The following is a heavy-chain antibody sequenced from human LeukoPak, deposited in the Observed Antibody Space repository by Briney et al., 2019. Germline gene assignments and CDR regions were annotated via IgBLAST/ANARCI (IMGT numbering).Heavy chain of an antibody. Sequence: ASVKVSCKASGYTFTGYYMHWVRQAPGQGLEWMGWINPISGGTNYAQKFQGRVTMTRDTSVSTAYMELSRLRSDDTAVYYCARGPYYDSSGYYANFDYWGQGTLVTVSS. CDR1: GYTFTGYY. CDR2: INPISGGT. CDR3: ARGPYYDSSGYYANFDY. J-gene: IGHJ4*02. D-gene: IGHD3-22*01. V-gene: IGHV1-2*02.